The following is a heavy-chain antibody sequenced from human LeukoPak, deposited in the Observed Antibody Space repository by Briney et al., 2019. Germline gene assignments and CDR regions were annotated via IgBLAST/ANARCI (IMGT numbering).Heavy chain of an antibody. CDR1: GFAFNTYS. D-gene: IGHD4-11*01. CDR2: ISSSGSTI. CDR3: ARDHGEVIDY. V-gene: IGHV3-48*04. J-gene: IGHJ4*02. Sequence: GESLRLSCAASGFAFNTYSMNWVRQAPGKGLEWVSYISSSGSTIYYADSVKGRFTISRDNAKNSLYLQMNSLRAEDTAVYYCARDHGEVIDYWGQGTLVTVSS.